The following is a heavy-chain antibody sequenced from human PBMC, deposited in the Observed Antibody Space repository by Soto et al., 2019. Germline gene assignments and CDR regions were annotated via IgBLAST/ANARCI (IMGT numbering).Heavy chain of an antibody. CDR2: MNPNSGNT. V-gene: IGHV1-8*01. CDR1: GYTFTSYD. CDR3: GRGFYGSGGPDV. D-gene: IGHD3-10*01. J-gene: IGHJ4*02. Sequence: RASVKVSCKASGYTFTSYDINWVRQATGQGLEWMGWMNPNSGNTGYAQKFQGRVTMTRNTSISTAYMELSSLRSEDTAVYYCGRGFYGSGGPDVWGPGTLVTVSS.